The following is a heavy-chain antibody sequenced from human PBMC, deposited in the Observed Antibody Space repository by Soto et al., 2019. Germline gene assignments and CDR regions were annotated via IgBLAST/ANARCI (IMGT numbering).Heavy chain of an antibody. Sequence: PGESLKISCKGSGYSFTSYWIGWVRQIPGKGLEWMGIIYPGDSDTRYSPSFQGQVTISADKSISTAYLQWSSLKASDTAMYYCARPPKSYYDFWSGASGSSGSYFDYWGQGTLVTVSS. D-gene: IGHD3-3*01. CDR3: ARPPKSYYDFWSGASGSSGSYFDY. J-gene: IGHJ4*02. V-gene: IGHV5-51*01. CDR2: IYPGDSDT. CDR1: GYSFTSYW.